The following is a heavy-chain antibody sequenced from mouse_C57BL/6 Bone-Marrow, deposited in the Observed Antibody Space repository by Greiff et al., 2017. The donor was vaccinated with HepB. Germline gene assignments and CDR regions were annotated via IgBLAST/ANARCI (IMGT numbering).Heavy chain of an antibody. CDR3: ARRAYGSSYGY. J-gene: IGHJ2*01. CDR2: ISSGGSYT. Sequence: EVKLKESGGDLVKPGGSLKLSCAASGFTFSSYGMSWVRQTPDKRLEWVATISSGGSYTYYPDSVKGRFTISRDNAKNTLYLQMSSLKSEDTAMYYCARRAYGSSYGYWGQGTTLTVSS. V-gene: IGHV5-6*02. CDR1: GFTFSSYG. D-gene: IGHD1-1*01.